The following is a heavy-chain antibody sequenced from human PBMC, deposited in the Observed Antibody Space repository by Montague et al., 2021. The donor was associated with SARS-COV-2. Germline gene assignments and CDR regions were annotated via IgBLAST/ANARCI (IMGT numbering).Heavy chain of an antibody. CDR3: ARGDHPQSVSCYFFDT. D-gene: IGHD2-2*01. J-gene: IGHJ4*02. CDR1: GGSINYYY. Sequence: SETLSLTCTVSGGSINYYYWHWLRQSAAKGLEWIGRIYSSGNANYSPSLKSRVTMSVDTSQNQFSLKLNSLTAADTAVYYCARGDHPQSVSCYFFDTWGQGALVTVSS. V-gene: IGHV4-4*07. CDR2: IYSSGNA.